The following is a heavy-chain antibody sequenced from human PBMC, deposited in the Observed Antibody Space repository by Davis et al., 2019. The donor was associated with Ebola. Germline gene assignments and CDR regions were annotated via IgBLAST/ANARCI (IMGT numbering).Heavy chain of an antibody. CDR3: AKVVPAAPDYFDY. CDR2: ISYDGSNK. CDR1: GFTFSSYA. Sequence: PGGSLRLSCAASGFTFSSYAMHWVRQAPGKGLEWVAVISYDGSNKYYADSVKGRFTISRDNSKNTLYLQMNSLRAEDTAVYYCAKVVPAAPDYFDYWGQGTLVTVSS. D-gene: IGHD2-2*01. J-gene: IGHJ4*02. V-gene: IGHV3-30*04.